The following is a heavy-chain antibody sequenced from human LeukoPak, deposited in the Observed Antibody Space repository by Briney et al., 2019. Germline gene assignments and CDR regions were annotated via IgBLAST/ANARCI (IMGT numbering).Heavy chain of an antibody. CDR2: LNEDGSKR. V-gene: IGHV3-7*03. J-gene: IGHJ4*02. CDR1: GFTFSSYW. Sequence: GGSLRLSCAASGFTFSSYWMTWVRQAPGKGLEWVASLNEDGSKRSYVGSVKGRFTISRDNAQKSVYLQMNSLTAEDTAVYYCTSPPLGYCHSSSCRFDYWGQGTLVTVSS. CDR3: TSPPLGYCHSSSCRFDY. D-gene: IGHD2-2*03.